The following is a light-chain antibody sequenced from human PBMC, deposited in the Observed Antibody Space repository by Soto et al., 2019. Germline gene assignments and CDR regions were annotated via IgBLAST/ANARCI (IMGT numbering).Light chain of an antibody. V-gene: IGLV1-47*01. CDR1: SSNIGTNY. CDR2: RNN. CDR3: AAWYDSLSGGV. Sequence: QSVLTQPPSASGTPGQRVTISCSGSSSNIGTNYVYWYQQLPGTAPKLLIYRNNQRPSGVPDRFSASKSGTSASLAISGLRSEDEAEYYCAAWYDSLSGGVFGGGTKVTVL. J-gene: IGLJ3*02.